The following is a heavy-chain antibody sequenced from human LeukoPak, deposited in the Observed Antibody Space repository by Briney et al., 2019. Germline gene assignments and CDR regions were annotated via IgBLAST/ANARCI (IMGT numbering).Heavy chain of an antibody. CDR2: ISSGSSYI. J-gene: IGHJ3*02. CDR1: GFTFSTYS. D-gene: IGHD1-26*01. Sequence: PGGSLRLSCAASGFTFSTYSMNWVRQAPGKGLEWVSSISSGSSYIYYADSVKGRFTISRDNAKNSLYLQMNSLRAEDTAVYYCAKWEFDDAFDIWGQGTMVTVSS. CDR3: AKWEFDDAFDI. V-gene: IGHV3-21*01.